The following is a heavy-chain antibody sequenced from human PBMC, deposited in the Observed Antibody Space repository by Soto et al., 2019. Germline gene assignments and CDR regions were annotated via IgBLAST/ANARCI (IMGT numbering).Heavy chain of an antibody. D-gene: IGHD5-12*01. J-gene: IGHJ4*02. V-gene: IGHV4-34*01. CDR3: ARSPRHIVSTPHDH. CDR1: GGSFSCYY. Sequence: SETLSLTCAVYGGSFSCYYWSWIRQPPGKGLEWIGKINHSGGTNYNPSLKSRVTISVDTSKNQFSLKLSSVTAADTAVYYCARSPRHIVSTPHDHGGQGTLVTVSS. CDR2: INHSGGT.